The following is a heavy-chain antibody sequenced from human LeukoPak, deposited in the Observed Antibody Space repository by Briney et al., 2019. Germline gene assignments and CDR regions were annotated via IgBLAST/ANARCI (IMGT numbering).Heavy chain of an antibody. CDR2: INPSGGST. CDR1: GNTFNNYY. V-gene: IGHV1-46*02. D-gene: IGHD3-22*01. CDR3: ARAGSLTMIHWAFDF. J-gene: IGHJ3*01. Sequence: ASVTLSCKASGNTFNNYYMHWVRQAPGQGLEWMGIINPSGGSTTYAQKFQGRVTMTRDTSASTVYMELSSLRSADTAIYYCARAGSLTMIHWAFDFWGQGTVVTVSS.